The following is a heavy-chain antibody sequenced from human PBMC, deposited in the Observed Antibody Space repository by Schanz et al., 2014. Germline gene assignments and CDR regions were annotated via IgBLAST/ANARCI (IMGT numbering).Heavy chain of an antibody. CDR3: ARVHSTSLERGSHYYMDV. V-gene: IGHV4-59*13. D-gene: IGHD2-2*01. CDR2: IAYSGST. CDR1: GSDIRGFY. Sequence: QVQLQESGPGQVRPSETLSLTCTVSGSDIRGFYWSWIRQSPVKGLEWIGYIAYSGSTNYNPSLQSRVTISLDPSQSQFSLRLTSVSSADTAMYYCARVHSTSLERGSHYYMDVWGKGTTGTVSS. J-gene: IGHJ6*03.